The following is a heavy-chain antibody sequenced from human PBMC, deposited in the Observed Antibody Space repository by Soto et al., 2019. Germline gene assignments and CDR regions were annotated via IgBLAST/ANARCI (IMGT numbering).Heavy chain of an antibody. D-gene: IGHD2-21*02. V-gene: IGHV1-18*01. CDR1: GYTFTSYG. CDR2: ISAYNGNT. J-gene: IGHJ6*02. Sequence: HVQLVQSGAEVKKPGASVKVSCKASGYTFTSYGISWVRQAPGQGLEWMGWISAYNGNTNYAQKLQGRVTMTTDTSTSTAYMELSSLRSDDTTVYYCASSYCGGDCYSVYYYYGMDVWGQGTTFTVSS. CDR3: ASSYCGGDCYSVYYYYGMDV.